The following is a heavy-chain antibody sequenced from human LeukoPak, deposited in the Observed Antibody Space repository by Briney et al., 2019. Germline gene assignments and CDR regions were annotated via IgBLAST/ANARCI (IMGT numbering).Heavy chain of an antibody. CDR1: GGSFSGYY. J-gene: IGHJ5*02. D-gene: IGHD3-9*01. Sequence: SETLSLTCAVYGGSFSGYYWSWIRQPPGKGLEWIGEINHSGSTNYNPSLKSRVTISVDTSKDQFSLKLSSVTAADTAVYYCARRRYFDWLLSPSNNWFDPWGQGTLVTVSS. CDR3: ARRRYFDWLLSPSNNWFDP. CDR2: INHSGST. V-gene: IGHV4-34*01.